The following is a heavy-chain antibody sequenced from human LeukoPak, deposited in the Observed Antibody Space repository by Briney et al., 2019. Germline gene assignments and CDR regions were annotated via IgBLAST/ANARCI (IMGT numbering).Heavy chain of an antibody. CDR2: ISGSGGST. Sequence: GGSLRLSCAASGFTFSSNAMSWVRQAPGKGLEWVSAISGSGGSTYYADSVKGRFTISRDNSKNTLYLQMNSLRAEDTAVYYCAKSKAVAGTTDYWGQGTLVTVSS. J-gene: IGHJ4*02. CDR1: GFTFSSNA. D-gene: IGHD6-19*01. V-gene: IGHV3-23*01. CDR3: AKSKAVAGTTDY.